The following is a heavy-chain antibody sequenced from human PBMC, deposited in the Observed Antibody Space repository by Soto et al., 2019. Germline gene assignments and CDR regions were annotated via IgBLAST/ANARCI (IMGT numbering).Heavy chain of an antibody. V-gene: IGHV4-34*01. Sequence: QVQLQQWGAGLLKPSETLSLTCAVYGGSFSGYYWSWIRQPPGKGLEWIGEINHSGSTNYNPSLKSRVTISVDTSKNQFSLKLSSVTAADTAVYYCARAWPSVVVPINYYYYMDVWGKGTTVTVSS. CDR3: ARAWPSVVVPINYYYYMDV. J-gene: IGHJ6*03. D-gene: IGHD2-2*01. CDR1: GGSFSGYY. CDR2: INHSGST.